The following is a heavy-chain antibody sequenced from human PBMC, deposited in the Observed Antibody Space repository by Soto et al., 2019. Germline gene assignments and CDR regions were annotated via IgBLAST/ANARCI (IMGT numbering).Heavy chain of an antibody. CDR3: ATYSSGYPYYFDY. CDR1: GFIFNDYS. Sequence: DVQLVESGGGLVQPGGSLRLSCAASGFIFNDYSMNWVRQAPGKGLEWVSYISSSSSTIYYAESVKGRFTISRDNAKNSLYLQMNSLRVEDTGIYYCATYSSGYPYYFDYWGQGTLVTVDS. V-gene: IGHV3-48*04. CDR2: ISSSSSTI. D-gene: IGHD3-22*01. J-gene: IGHJ4*02.